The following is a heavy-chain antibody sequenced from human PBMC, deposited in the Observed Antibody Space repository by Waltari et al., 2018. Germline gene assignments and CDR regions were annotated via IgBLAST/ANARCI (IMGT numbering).Heavy chain of an antibody. D-gene: IGHD5-12*01. Sequence: QVQLQESGPGLVKPSQTLSLTCTVSGGSISSGNYYWNWIRTPAGKGLEWVGRIYISGSTNYNPSLKSRVMISLDTSKSLFSLKLNSVSAADTAVYFCAREVRVYSGYEEDYYYGMDVWGQGTTVTVSS. J-gene: IGHJ6*02. CDR2: IYISGST. V-gene: IGHV4-61*02. CDR1: GGSISSGNYY. CDR3: AREVRVYSGYEEDYYYGMDV.